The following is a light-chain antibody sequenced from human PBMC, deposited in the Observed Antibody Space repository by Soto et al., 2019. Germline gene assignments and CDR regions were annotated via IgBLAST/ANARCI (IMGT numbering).Light chain of an antibody. CDR2: VDSDGTH. J-gene: IGLJ2*01. CDR3: QTWDTGTVV. CDR1: SGHSNYA. V-gene: IGLV4-69*01. Sequence: QSVLTQSPSASASLGASVKLTCTLSSGHSNYAIAWHQQQPEKGPRYLMKVDSDGTHTKGDGIPDRFSGSSSGAERYLTISSLQSEDEADYYCQTWDTGTVVFGGGTKLTVL.